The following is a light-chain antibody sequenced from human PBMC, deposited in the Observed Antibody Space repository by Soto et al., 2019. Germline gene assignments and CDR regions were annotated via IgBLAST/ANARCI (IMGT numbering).Light chain of an antibody. J-gene: IGKJ1*01. CDR3: QQYCSSPWT. CDR1: QSVSSNY. Sequence: EIVLTQSPGTLSLSPGERATLSCRASQSVSSNYLAWYQQIPGQAPRLLIYGASTRAPGIPDRFSGSGSGTDFTLTISRLEPEDFAVYYCQQYCSSPWTFGHGARVEIK. CDR2: GAS. V-gene: IGKV3-20*01.